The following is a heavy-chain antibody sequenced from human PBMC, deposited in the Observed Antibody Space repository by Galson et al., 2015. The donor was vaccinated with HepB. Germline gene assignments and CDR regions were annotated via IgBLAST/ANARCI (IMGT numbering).Heavy chain of an antibody. Sequence: LRLSCAASGFTFSSYSMNWVRQAPGKGLEWVSYISSSSSTIYYADSVKGRFTISRDNAKNSLYLQINSLRAEDTAVYYCARLPYGSGRLHADYWGQGTLVTVSS. CDR3: ARLPYGSGRLHADY. V-gene: IGHV3-48*04. CDR2: ISSSSSTI. J-gene: IGHJ4*02. D-gene: IGHD3-10*01. CDR1: GFTFSSYS.